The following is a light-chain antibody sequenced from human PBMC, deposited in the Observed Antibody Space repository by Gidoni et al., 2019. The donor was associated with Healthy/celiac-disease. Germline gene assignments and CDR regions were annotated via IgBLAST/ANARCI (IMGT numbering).Light chain of an antibody. J-gene: IGKJ4*01. CDR3: QQRSNWPLT. CDR2: DAS. Sequence: EIVLTQSPATLSLSPGDRATLSCRASQSVSSYLAWSQQKPGQAPRLLIYDASNRATGIPARFSGSGSGTDFTLTISSLEPEDFAVYYCQQRSNWPLTFXGXTKVEIK. V-gene: IGKV3-11*01. CDR1: QSVSSY.